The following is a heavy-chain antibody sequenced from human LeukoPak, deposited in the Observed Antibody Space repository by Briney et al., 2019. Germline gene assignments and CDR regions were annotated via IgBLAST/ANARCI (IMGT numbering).Heavy chain of an antibody. J-gene: IGHJ6*03. D-gene: IGHD2-2*01. V-gene: IGHV3-66*02. CDR3: ASTECTSYMDV. Sequence: GGSLRLSCAASGFTVSSNYMSWVRQTPGKGLEWVSVIYSGGSTYYADSVKGRFTISRDNSKNTLYLQMNSLRAEDTAVYYCASTECTSYMDVWGKGTTVTVSS. CDR1: GFTVSSNY. CDR2: IYSGGST.